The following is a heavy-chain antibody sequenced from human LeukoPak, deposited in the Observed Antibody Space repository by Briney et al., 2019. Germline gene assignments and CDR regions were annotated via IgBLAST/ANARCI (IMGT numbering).Heavy chain of an antibody. CDR1: GYVFADYY. V-gene: IGHV1-69-2*01. D-gene: IGHD5-24*01. CDR2: VDPADDET. CDR3: ARDGRDGYNWDSPIGYYYYYGMDV. J-gene: IGHJ6*02. Sequence: GASVKVSCKASGYVFADYYLHWVKEAPGKGLEWMGRVDPADDETIYAPKFQGRVTITADKSTSTAYMELSSLRSEDTAVYYCARDGRDGYNWDSPIGYYYYYGMDVWGQGTTVTVSS.